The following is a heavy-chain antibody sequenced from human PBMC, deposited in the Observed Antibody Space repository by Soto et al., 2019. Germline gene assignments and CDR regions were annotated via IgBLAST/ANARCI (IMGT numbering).Heavy chain of an antibody. CDR3: VSLVVTALVEDFDY. CDR2: ISSNGGST. Sequence: GGSLRLSCSASGFTFSSYAMHWVRQAPGKGLEYVSAISSNGGSTYYADSVKGRFTISRDNSKNTLYLQMSSLRAEDTAVYYCVSLVVTALVEDFDYWGQGTLVTVSS. V-gene: IGHV3-64D*08. CDR1: GFTFSSYA. D-gene: IGHD2-21*02. J-gene: IGHJ4*02.